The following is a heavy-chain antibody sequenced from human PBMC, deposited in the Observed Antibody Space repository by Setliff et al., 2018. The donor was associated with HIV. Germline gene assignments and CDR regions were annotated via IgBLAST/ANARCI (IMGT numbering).Heavy chain of an antibody. Sequence: SETLSLTCTVSGASINSHYWNWVRQSPAKGLEWIGYYYNGGTSYNPSLQSRVTISVDTPKNQFSLHLNSVTAADTAVYYSARKEKGGAFDIWGLGTLVTVSS. CDR3: ARKEKGGAFDI. J-gene: IGHJ3*02. CDR1: GASINSHY. CDR2: YYNGGT. V-gene: IGHV4-59*11.